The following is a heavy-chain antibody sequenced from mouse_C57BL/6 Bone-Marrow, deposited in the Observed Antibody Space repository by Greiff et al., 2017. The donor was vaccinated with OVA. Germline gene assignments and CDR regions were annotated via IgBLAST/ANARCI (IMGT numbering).Heavy chain of an antibody. CDR2: IHPNSGST. CDR1: GYTFTSYW. CDR3: ARGIVTTHYYAMDY. V-gene: IGHV1-64*01. J-gene: IGHJ4*01. D-gene: IGHD2-5*01. Sequence: QVQLQQPGAELVKPGASVKLSCKASGYTFTSYWMHWVKQRPGQGLEWIGMIHPNSGSTNYNEKFKSKATLTVDKSSSTAYMQLSSLTSEDSAVYYCARGIVTTHYYAMDYWGQGTSVTVSS.